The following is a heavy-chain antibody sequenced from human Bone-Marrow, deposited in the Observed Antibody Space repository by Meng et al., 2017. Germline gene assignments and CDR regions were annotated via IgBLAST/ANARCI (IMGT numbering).Heavy chain of an antibody. CDR2: IQHSGTT. Sequence: QLQLQESGSGLVKASQTLSLTGVVSGDSISSGDYSWTWIRQPPGEGLEWIGYIQHSGTTYYNPPLKSRVTISLDTSKNQFSLRLSSVTAADTAVYYCARESSSGSYYFDYWGQGTLVTVSS. J-gene: IGHJ4*02. CDR3: ARESSSGSYYFDY. V-gene: IGHV4-30-2*01. CDR1: GDSISSGDYS. D-gene: IGHD6-19*01.